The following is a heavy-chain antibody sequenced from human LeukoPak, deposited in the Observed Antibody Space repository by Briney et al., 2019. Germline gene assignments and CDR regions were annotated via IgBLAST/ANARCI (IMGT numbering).Heavy chain of an antibody. D-gene: IGHD4-17*01. CDR2: FNAGNGNT. Sequence: ASVKVSCKASGYTFTSYAMHWVRQAPGQRLEWMGWFNAGNGNTKYSQKFQGRVTITRDTSASTAYMELSSLRSEDTAVYYCARELESYGDYVYYYGMDVWGQGTTVTVSS. V-gene: IGHV1-3*01. CDR1: GYTFTSYA. J-gene: IGHJ6*02. CDR3: ARELESYGDYVYYYGMDV.